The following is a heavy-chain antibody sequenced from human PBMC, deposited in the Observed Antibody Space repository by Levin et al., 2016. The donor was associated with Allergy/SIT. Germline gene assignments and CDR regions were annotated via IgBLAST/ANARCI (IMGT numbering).Heavy chain of an antibody. D-gene: IGHD6-13*01. CDR2: INYSGRT. CDR1: GGSISSTNYY. J-gene: IGHJ4*02. V-gene: IGHV4-39*02. Sequence: SETLSLTCTVSGGSISSTNYYWSWIRQPPGKGLEWIGSINYSGRTFYKPSLKSRVTISVDTSKNHFSLKLSSVTAADTAVYYCASHSSSWSYFDHWGQGTLVTVSS. CDR3: ASHSSSWSYFDH.